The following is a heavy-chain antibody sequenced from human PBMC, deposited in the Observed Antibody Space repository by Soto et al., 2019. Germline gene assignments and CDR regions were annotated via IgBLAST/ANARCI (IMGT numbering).Heavy chain of an antibody. CDR3: AKFLSAPARYGSGSYPADGIFDY. Sequence: PGGSLRLSCAASGFTFSSYWMHWVRQAPGKGLVWVSRINSDGSSTNYADSVKGRFTISRDNTKNTLYLQMNSLRAEDTAVYYCAKFLSAPARYGSGSYPADGIFDYWGQGTLVTVSA. J-gene: IGHJ4*02. D-gene: IGHD3-10*01. CDR1: GFTFSSYW. V-gene: IGHV3-74*01. CDR2: INSDGSST.